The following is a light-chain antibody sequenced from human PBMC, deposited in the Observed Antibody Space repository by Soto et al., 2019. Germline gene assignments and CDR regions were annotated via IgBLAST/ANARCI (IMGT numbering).Light chain of an antibody. V-gene: IGKV1-5*03. CDR3: QQYNSDSWT. J-gene: IGKJ1*01. CDR2: KAS. CDR1: QSISSW. Sequence: DIQMTQSPSTLPASVGDRVTITCRASQSISSWLAWYQQKPGKAPKLLIYKASSLESGVPSRFSGSGSGTKFTLTISSLQPDDFATYYCQQYNSDSWTFGQGTKVEIK.